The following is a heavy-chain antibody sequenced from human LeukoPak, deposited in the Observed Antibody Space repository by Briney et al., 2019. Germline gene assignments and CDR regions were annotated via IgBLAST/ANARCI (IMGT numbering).Heavy chain of an antibody. CDR1: QFTFSSFW. CDR2: IKQDGSEK. J-gene: IGHJ4*02. CDR3: ARSASFAIQLWSRNAPYFFDY. V-gene: IGHV3-7*01. Sequence: PGGSLGLSCAASQFTFSSFWMSWVRQAPGKGLEWVANIKQDGSEKYYVDSVKGRFTISRDNAKNSLYLQMHSLRAEDTAVYYCARSASFAIQLWSRNAPYFFDYWGQGTLVTVSS. D-gene: IGHD5-18*01.